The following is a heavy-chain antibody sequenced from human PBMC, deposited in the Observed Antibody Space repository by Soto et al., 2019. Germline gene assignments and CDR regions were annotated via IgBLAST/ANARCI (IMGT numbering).Heavy chain of an antibody. Sequence: EVQLVESGGGLVQPGRSLRLSCAASGFTFDDYAMHWVRQAPGKGLEWVSGISWNSGSIGYADSVKGRFTISRDNAKNSLYLQMISLRAEDTALYYCAKEGVLRYFDWLQYFDYWGQGTLVTVSS. D-gene: IGHD3-9*01. J-gene: IGHJ4*02. CDR3: AKEGVLRYFDWLQYFDY. CDR2: ISWNSGSI. CDR1: GFTFDDYA. V-gene: IGHV3-9*01.